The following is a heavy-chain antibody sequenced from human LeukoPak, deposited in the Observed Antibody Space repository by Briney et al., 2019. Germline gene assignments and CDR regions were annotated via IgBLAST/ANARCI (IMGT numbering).Heavy chain of an antibody. J-gene: IGHJ3*02. D-gene: IGHD2-2*01. V-gene: IGHV3-23*01. Sequence: GGSLRLSCAASGFTFSSYAMNWVRQAPGKGLEWVSGISGSSGSTYYADSVKGRFTISRDNSKNTVYLQMNSLRAEDTAVYYCAKDIVVVPAANDAFDIWGQGTMVTVSS. CDR2: ISGSSGST. CDR3: AKDIVVVPAANDAFDI. CDR1: GFTFSSYA.